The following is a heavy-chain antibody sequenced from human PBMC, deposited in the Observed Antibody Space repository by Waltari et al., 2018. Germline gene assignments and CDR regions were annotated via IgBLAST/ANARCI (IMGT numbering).Heavy chain of an antibody. Sequence: EVQLVESGGGLVQPGGSLRLSCAASGFTFSSYSMNWVRQAPGKGLEWVSVIYSGGSTYYADALKGRFTISRDNSKNTLYLQMNSLRAEDTAVYYCVSTAPLGYYYGMDVWGQGTTVTVSS. D-gene: IGHD2-15*01. CDR1: GFTFSSYS. J-gene: IGHJ6*02. CDR2: IYSGGST. CDR3: VSTAPLGYYYGMDV. V-gene: IGHV3-66*02.